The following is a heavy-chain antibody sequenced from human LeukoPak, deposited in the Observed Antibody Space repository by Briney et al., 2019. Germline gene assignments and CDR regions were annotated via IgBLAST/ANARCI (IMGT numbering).Heavy chain of an antibody. D-gene: IGHD3-10*01. CDR1: GGSISSGDYS. CDR2: IYHTGHT. V-gene: IGHV4-30-2*01. J-gene: IGHJ5*02. Sequence: KSSETLSLTCAVSGGSISSGDYSWNWIRQPPGKGLEWIGYIYHTGHTFYNPSLKSRVTMSVDRSNNQFSLRLTSVTAADTAVYYCARGFFLRENPGSWFDPWGQGTLVTVSP. CDR3: ARGFFLRENPGSWFDP.